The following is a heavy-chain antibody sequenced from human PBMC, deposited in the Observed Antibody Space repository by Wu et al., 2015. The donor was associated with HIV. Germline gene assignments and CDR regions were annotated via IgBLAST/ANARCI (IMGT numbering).Heavy chain of an antibody. J-gene: IGHJ3*02. CDR3: ARDRTWWELKMDAFDI. CDR1: GYAFISYG. D-gene: IGHD1-26*01. CDR2: ISAYNGNT. V-gene: IGHV1-18*01. Sequence: QVQLVQSGAEVKKPGASVKVSCKASGYAFISYGINWVRQAPGQGLEWMGWISAYNGNTNYAQKFQGRVTMTTDTSTTTAYMELRSLRSDDTAVYYCARDRTWWELKMDAFDIWGQGTMVTVSS.